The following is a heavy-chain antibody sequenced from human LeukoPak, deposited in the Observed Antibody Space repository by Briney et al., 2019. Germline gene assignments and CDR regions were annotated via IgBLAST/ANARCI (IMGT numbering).Heavy chain of an antibody. J-gene: IGHJ3*02. CDR3: ARVHPGYKSAFLRAFDM. D-gene: IGHD1-14*01. Sequence: ASVKVSCKASGYTFTSLDISWVRQANGQGLEWLGWMNPKNGNTGYAQKFRGRVTITRDTSERIAYMELSGLRSDDTAVYYCARVHPGYKSAFLRAFDMWGQGTMVIVSS. CDR2: MNPKNGNT. V-gene: IGHV1-8*03. CDR1: GYTFTSLD.